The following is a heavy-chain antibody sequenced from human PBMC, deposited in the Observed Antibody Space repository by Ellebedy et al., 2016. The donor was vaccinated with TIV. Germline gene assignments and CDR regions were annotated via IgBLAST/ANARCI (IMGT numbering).Heavy chain of an antibody. CDR1: AGSISNSY. CDR3: ARTSYYYSSGYPLFDY. J-gene: IGHJ4*02. Sequence: MPSETLSLTCTVSAGSISNSYWSWIRQPPGKGLEWIGYIYYSGSTHYNPSLQSRVTMSVDSSRNQFSLKLSSLTAADTAVCYCARTSYYYSSGYPLFDYWGQGTLVTVSS. CDR2: IYYSGST. D-gene: IGHD3-22*01. V-gene: IGHV4-59*08.